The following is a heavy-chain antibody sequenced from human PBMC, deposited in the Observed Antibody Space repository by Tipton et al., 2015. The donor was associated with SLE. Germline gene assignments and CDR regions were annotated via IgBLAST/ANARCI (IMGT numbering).Heavy chain of an antibody. V-gene: IGHV3-30*04. Sequence: SLRLSCAASGFTFSSYAMHWVRQAPGKGLEWVAVISYDGSNKYYADSVKGRFTISRDNSKNTLFLQMNSLRAEDTAVYYCAREARGFDYWGQGNLVTVSS. CDR2: ISYDGSNK. J-gene: IGHJ4*02. CDR1: GFTFSSYA. CDR3: AREARGFDY.